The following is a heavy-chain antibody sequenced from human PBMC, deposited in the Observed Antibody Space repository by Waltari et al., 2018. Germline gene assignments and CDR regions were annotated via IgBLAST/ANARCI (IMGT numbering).Heavy chain of an antibody. CDR2: INHSGRT. J-gene: IGHJ6*03. CDR1: GGSFSGYY. D-gene: IGHD3-3*01. V-gene: IGHV4-34*04. Sequence: QVQLQQWGAGLLKPSETLSLTCVVSGGSFSGYYWSWIRQPPGKGLEGLGEINHSGRTNHNPSLKIPTTISRDTSKFQFSLKLRSVTVADTAVYYCARANTIFGVIRTWYYMDVWGKGTPVTVSS. CDR3: ARANTIFGVIRTWYYMDV.